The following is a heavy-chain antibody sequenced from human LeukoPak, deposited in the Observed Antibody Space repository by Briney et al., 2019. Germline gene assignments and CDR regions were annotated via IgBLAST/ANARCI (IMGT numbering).Heavy chain of an antibody. CDR2: ISGSGGST. CDR1: GFTFSSYV. CDR3: ASSRGGDAFDI. J-gene: IGHJ3*02. D-gene: IGHD3-16*01. V-gene: IGHV3-23*01. Sequence: TGGSLRLSCAASGFTFSSYVMSWVRQAPGKGLEWVSTISGSGGSTYYADSVKGRFTISRDNSKNTLHLQMNSLRAEDTAVYYCASSRGGDAFDIWGQGTMVTVSS.